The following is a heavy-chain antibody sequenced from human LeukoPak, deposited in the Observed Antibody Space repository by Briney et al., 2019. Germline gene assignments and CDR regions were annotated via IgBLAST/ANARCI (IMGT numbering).Heavy chain of an antibody. CDR3: AKDIFHSSGWPDY. V-gene: IGHV3-43*02. CDR1: GFTFSSYA. D-gene: IGHD6-19*01. Sequence: GGSLRLSCAASGFTFSSYAMSWVRQAPGKGLEWVSLISGDGGSTYYADSVKGRFTISRDNSKNSLYLQMNSLRTEDTALYYCAKDIFHSSGWPDYWGQGALVTVSS. CDR2: ISGDGGST. J-gene: IGHJ4*02.